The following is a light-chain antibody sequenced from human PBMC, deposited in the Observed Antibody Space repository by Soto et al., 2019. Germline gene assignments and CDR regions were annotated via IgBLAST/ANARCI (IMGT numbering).Light chain of an antibody. CDR1: SSDVGGFNY. CDR3: HSYTSSSTYV. J-gene: IGLJ1*01. CDR2: DVT. Sequence: QSALTQPASVSGSPGQSITISCTGTSSDVGGFNYVSWYQQHPGKAPKLMIYDVTNRPSGVSYRFSGSKSGNTASLTISGLQAEDEADYYCHSYTSSSTYVFGTGPKVTVL. V-gene: IGLV2-14*03.